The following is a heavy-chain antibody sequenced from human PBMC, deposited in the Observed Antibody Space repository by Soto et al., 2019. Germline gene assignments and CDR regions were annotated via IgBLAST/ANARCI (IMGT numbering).Heavy chain of an antibody. V-gene: IGHV4-59*01. D-gene: IGHD3-22*01. CDR2: IYYSGST. CDR3: ARARYDSSGYYYFDY. J-gene: IGHJ4*02. Sequence: SETLSLACTVSGGSISGYYWSWIRQPPGKGLEWIGYIYYSGSTIYNPSLKSRVTISVDTSKNQFSLKLSSVTAADTAVYYCARARYDSSGYYYFDYWGQGTLVTVSS. CDR1: GGSISGYY.